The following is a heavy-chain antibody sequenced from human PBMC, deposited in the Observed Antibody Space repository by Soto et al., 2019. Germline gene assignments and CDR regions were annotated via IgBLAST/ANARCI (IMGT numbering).Heavy chain of an antibody. CDR2: ITSGDATT. CDR3: AKGYCSGPSCYRGYGMDV. Sequence: GGSLRLSCAASGFSFSNFEMNWVRQAPGKGLEWISHITSGDATTYYADSVKGRFTISRDNSKNTLFLQMNSLRPEDTAVYYCAKGYCSGPSCYRGYGMDVWGQGTTVTVSS. V-gene: IGHV3-48*03. D-gene: IGHD2-2*01. CDR1: GFSFSNFE. J-gene: IGHJ6*02.